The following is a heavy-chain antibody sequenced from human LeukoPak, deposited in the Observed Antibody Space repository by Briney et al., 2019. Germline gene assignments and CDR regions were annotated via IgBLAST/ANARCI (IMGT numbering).Heavy chain of an antibody. Sequence: PGGSLRLSCAASGFTFSNYWMNWVRQAPGKGPEWVAIIKKDGSEKYYVDSVKGRFTISRDNAKNSLYLQMNSLRADDTAVYICAGSAGFLIDYWGQGALVTVSS. D-gene: IGHD2/OR15-2a*01. J-gene: IGHJ4*02. CDR1: GFTFSNYW. CDR3: AGSAGFLIDY. V-gene: IGHV3-7*01. CDR2: IKKDGSEK.